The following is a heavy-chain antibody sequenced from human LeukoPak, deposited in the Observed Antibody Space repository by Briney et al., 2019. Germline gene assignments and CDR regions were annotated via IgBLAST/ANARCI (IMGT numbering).Heavy chain of an antibody. D-gene: IGHD6-13*01. V-gene: IGHV3-33*03. CDR2: IWYDGSKK. Sequence: HPGGSLRLPCAASGFTFSNQGMHWVRQAPGKGPEWVAVIWYDGSKKLYADSVKGRFTISRDDSKNTLYLQMSGLRAEDTAVYYCAAVRGSPYSSSWIDYWGQGTLVTVSS. CDR3: AAVRGSPYSSSWIDY. J-gene: IGHJ4*02. CDR1: GFTFSNQG.